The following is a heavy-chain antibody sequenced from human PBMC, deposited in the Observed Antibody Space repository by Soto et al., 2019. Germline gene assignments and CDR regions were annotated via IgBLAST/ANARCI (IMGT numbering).Heavy chain of an antibody. J-gene: IGHJ6*03. CDR2: MNPNSGNT. V-gene: IGHV1-8*01. CDR3: ARGPPYDSSGWYSRGYYYYYYMDV. Sequence: ASVKVSCKASGYTFTSYDINWVRQATGQGLEWMGWMNPNSGNTGYAQKFQGRVTMTRNTSISTAYMELSSLRSEDTAVYYCARGPPYDSSGWYSRGYYYYYYMDVWGKGTTVTVSS. CDR1: GYTFTSYD. D-gene: IGHD6-19*01.